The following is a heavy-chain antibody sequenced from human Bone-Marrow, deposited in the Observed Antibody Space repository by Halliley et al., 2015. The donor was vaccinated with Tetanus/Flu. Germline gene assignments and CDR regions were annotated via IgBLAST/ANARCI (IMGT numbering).Heavy chain of an antibody. CDR2: RFSSGTT. CDR3: ASMTAMSSFEY. J-gene: IGHJ4*02. Sequence: REGIGYRFSSGTTYYNPSLGSRLAISLDTTKNQFSLKLSSVTAADTGVYYCASMTAMSSFEYWGPGTLITVSS. V-gene: IGHV4-30-4*01. D-gene: IGHD2-21*02.